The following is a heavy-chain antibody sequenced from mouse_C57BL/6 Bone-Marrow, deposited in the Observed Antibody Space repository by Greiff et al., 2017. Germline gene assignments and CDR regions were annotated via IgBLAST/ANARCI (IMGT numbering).Heavy chain of an antibody. V-gene: IGHV1-64*01. CDR3: ARGGRYSNYFAWCAY. D-gene: IGHD2-5*01. J-gene: IGHJ3*01. Sequence: QVQLQQPGAELVKPGASVTLSCKASGYTFTSYWMHWVKPRPGQGLEWIGMIHPNSGSTNYNEKFKSKATLTVDKSSSTAYTQLSSLTSEDSAVYYCARGGRYSNYFAWCAYWGQGTLVTVSA. CDR2: IHPNSGST. CDR1: GYTFTSYW.